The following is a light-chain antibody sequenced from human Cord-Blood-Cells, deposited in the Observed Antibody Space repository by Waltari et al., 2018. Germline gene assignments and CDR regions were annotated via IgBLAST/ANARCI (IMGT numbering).Light chain of an antibody. J-gene: IGKJ5*01. CDR2: AAS. Sequence: DIQMTQSPSSLSASVGARVTITCRASQSISSYLNWYQQKPGKAPKLLIYAASSLQSGVPSRFSGSGYGTDFTLSISSLQPEDFATHYCQQSYSTPLTLGQGTRLEIK. V-gene: IGKV1-39*01. CDR3: QQSYSTPLT. CDR1: QSISSY.